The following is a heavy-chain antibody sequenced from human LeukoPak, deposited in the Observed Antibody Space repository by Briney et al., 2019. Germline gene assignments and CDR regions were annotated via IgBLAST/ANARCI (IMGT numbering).Heavy chain of an antibody. CDR3: TTTPVGATSG. Sequence: GGSLRLSCAASGFTFSDSAVHWVRQASGKGLEWVGRIRSKANSYATAYAASVKGRFTIARDDSKNTAYLQVNSLKTEDTAVYYCTTTPVGATSGWGQGTLVTVSS. V-gene: IGHV3-73*01. D-gene: IGHD1-26*01. J-gene: IGHJ4*02. CDR2: IRSKANSYAT. CDR1: GFTFSDSA.